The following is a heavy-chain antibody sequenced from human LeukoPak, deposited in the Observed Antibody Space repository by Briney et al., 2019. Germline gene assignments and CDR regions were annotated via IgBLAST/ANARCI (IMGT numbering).Heavy chain of an antibody. J-gene: IGHJ4*02. D-gene: IGHD3-9*01. V-gene: IGHV4-31*03. CDR3: ARGSYDILTGSIY. Sequence: PSETLSLTCTVSGGSISSGGYYWSWIRQHPGKGLEWIGYIYYSGSTYYNPSLKSRVTISVDTSKNQFSLKLSSVTAADTAVYYCARGSYDILTGSIYWGQGTLVTVSS. CDR1: GGSISSGGYY. CDR2: IYYSGST.